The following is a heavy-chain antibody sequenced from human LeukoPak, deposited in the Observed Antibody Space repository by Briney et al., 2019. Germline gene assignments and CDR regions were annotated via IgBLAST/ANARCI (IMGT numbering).Heavy chain of an antibody. Sequence: GGSLRLSCAASGFTFSSYAMNWVRQAPGKGLEWVSAISGGGGTTYYADSVKGRFTISRDNSKNTLFLQMNSLRAEDTAVYYCAKDREGLSSGYDLEYFDYWGQGTLVAVSS. D-gene: IGHD5-12*01. V-gene: IGHV3-23*01. CDR2: ISGGGGTT. CDR1: GFTFSSYA. CDR3: AKDREGLSSGYDLEYFDY. J-gene: IGHJ4*02.